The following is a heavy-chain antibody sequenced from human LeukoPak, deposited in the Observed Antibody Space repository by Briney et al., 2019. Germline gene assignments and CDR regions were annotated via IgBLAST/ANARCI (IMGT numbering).Heavy chain of an antibody. Sequence: ASVKVSCKVSGYTLTELSMHWVRQAPGKGLEWMGGFDPEDGETIYAQKFQGRVTMTEDTSTDTAYMEPSSLRSEDTAVYYCASGVVGGNYYYYYYMDVWGKGTTVTVSS. CDR2: FDPEDGET. CDR3: ASGVVGGNYYYYYYMDV. V-gene: IGHV1-24*01. J-gene: IGHJ6*03. D-gene: IGHD1-26*01. CDR1: GYTLTELS.